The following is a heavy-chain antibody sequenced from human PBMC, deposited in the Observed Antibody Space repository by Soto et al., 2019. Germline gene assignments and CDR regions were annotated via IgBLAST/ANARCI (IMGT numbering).Heavy chain of an antibody. CDR2: ISGYNGNT. D-gene: IGHD1-1*01. J-gene: IGHJ6*02. CDR3: AREGTAPYYYYGMDV. Sequence: QVQLVQSGGEVKKPGASVKVSCKTSGYSFTTYGISWVRQAPGQGLEWMGWISGYNGNTNYAQKFQGRVTMTTDTSTSTAYMELRSLRSHDTAVYYCAREGTAPYYYYGMDVWCQGTTVTVSS. V-gene: IGHV1-18*01. CDR1: GYSFTTYG.